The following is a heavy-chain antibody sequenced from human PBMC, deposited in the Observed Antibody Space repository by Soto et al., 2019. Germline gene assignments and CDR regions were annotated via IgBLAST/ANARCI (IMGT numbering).Heavy chain of an antibody. V-gene: IGHV4-59*01. Sequence: SETLSLTCTVSGGSTSSYYWSWIRQPPGKGLEWIGYIYYSGSTNYNPSLKSRVTISVDTSKNQFSLKLSSVTAADTAVYYCARTMSIAAAANWFDPWGQGTLVTVSS. CDR1: GGSTSSYY. CDR3: ARTMSIAAAANWFDP. J-gene: IGHJ5*02. CDR2: IYYSGST. D-gene: IGHD6-13*01.